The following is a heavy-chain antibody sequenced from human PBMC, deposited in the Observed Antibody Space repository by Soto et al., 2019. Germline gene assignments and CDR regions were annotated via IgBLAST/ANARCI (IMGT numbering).Heavy chain of an antibody. CDR2: ISGNGGET. CDR1: GLIFSNYA. J-gene: IGHJ4*02. Sequence: LRLSCAASGLIFSNYAMTWVRQAPGKGLEWVPTISGNGGETFYADSVEGRFTISRDNSENTVYLQMNRLRAEDTAVYYCTKGGHASFYDFWGQGTLVTVSS. D-gene: IGHD3-3*01. CDR3: TKGGHASFYDF. V-gene: IGHV3-23*01.